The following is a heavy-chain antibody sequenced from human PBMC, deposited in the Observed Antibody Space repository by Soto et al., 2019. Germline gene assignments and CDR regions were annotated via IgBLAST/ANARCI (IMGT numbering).Heavy chain of an antibody. CDR1: GFTFDDYA. Sequence: GGSLRLSCAASGFTFDDYAMHWVRQAPGKGLEWVCLISGYCGSTYYADSVKGRFTISRENSKNSLYLQMNSLRTEDSALCYCAKGDYFGSGSYYCCFYGMAVWGQGTTVTFSS. CDR3: AKGDYFGSGSYYCCFYGMAV. V-gene: IGHV3-43*02. CDR2: ISGYCGST. J-gene: IGHJ6*02. D-gene: IGHD3-10*01.